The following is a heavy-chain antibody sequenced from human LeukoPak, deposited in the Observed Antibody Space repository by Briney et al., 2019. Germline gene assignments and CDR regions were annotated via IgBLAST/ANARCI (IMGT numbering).Heavy chain of an antibody. CDR1: PASVRSGGYY. Sequence: SETLSLTCSGSPASVRSGGYYWSWVRRVPGKGLEWIGYTYDSGRTFYSPSLRSRVTISEDASKNQFSLRLTSVTAADTGVYYCARTLVHYGNYSAGFYFDQWGQGARVSVSS. D-gene: IGHD3-10*01. J-gene: IGHJ4*02. CDR3: ARTLVHYGNYSAGFYFDQ. CDR2: TYDSGRT. V-gene: IGHV4-31*03.